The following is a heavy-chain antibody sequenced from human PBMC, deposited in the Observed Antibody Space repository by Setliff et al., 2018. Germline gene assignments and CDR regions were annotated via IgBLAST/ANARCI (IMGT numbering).Heavy chain of an antibody. CDR2: IYYSGST. V-gene: IGHV4-39*07. CDR1: GGSISSSSYY. D-gene: IGHD1-7*01. CDR3: ARLWNLGAFDT. Sequence: LSLTCTVSGGSISSSSYYWGWIRQPPGKGLEWIGSIYYSGSTYYNPSLKSRVTISVDTSKNQFSLKLSSVTAADTAVYYCARLWNLGAFDTWGQGTMVTVSS. J-gene: IGHJ3*02.